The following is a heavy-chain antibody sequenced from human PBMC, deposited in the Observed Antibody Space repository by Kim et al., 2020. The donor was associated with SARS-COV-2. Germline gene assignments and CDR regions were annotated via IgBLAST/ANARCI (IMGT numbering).Heavy chain of an antibody. V-gene: IGHV4-39*01. CDR3: ASLFSGSYRGKTPFDY. D-gene: IGHD3-10*02. J-gene: IGHJ4*02. CDR1: GGSISSSSYY. CDR2: IYYSGST. Sequence: SETLSLTCTVSGGSISSSSYYWGWIRQPPGKGLEWIGSIYYSGSTYYNPSLKSRVTISVDTSKNQFSLKLSSVTAADTAVYYCASLFSGSYRGKTPFDYWGQGTLVTVSS.